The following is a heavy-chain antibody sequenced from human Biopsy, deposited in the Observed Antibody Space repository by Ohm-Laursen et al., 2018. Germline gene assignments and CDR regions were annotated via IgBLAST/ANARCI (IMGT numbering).Heavy chain of an antibody. D-gene: IGHD2-2*01. Sequence: SLRLSCTASGFIFSTYGMHWVRQAPGKGLEWVALISYDGLNKFYADSVKGRFTISRDNSNNTLSLQINSLRAEDTAIYYCATEVVPAGIGGHWLDPWGQGTLVTVSS. J-gene: IGHJ5*02. CDR2: ISYDGLNK. V-gene: IGHV3-30*03. CDR3: ATEVVPAGIGGHWLDP. CDR1: GFIFSTYG.